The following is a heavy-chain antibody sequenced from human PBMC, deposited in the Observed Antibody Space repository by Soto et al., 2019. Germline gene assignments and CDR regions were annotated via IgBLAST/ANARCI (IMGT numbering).Heavy chain of an antibody. J-gene: IGHJ4*02. V-gene: IGHV3-7*04. Sequence: EDQLVESGGGLVQPGGSLRLTCAVSGFSFRSDWMNWVRQAPGKGLEWVAHTNQDGSEKYYLDSVKGRFTIFRDNAKNSLYLQMNSPRAEATAVYYCSGGVGDAIWGQGTLVTVSS. CDR1: GFSFRSDW. CDR3: SGGVGDAI. CDR2: TNQDGSEK. D-gene: IGHD1-26*01.